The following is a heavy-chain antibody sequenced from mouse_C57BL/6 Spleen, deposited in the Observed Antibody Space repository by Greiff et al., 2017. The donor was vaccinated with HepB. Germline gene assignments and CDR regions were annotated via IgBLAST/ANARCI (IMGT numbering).Heavy chain of an antibody. CDR2: INPSSGYT. CDR1: GYTFTSYW. CDR3: AREGGFFYYDCPWFAY. V-gene: IGHV1-7*01. D-gene: IGHD2-4*01. J-gene: IGHJ3*01. Sequence: VQLQQSGAELAKPGASVKLSCKASGYTFTSYWMHWVKQRPGQGLEWIGYINPSSGYTKYNQKFKDKATLTADISSSTAYMQLSSLTYEDSAVYYCAREGGFFYYDCPWFAYWGQGTLVTVSA.